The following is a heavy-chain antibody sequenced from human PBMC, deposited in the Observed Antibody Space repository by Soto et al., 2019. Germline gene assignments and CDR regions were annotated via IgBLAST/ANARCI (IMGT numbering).Heavy chain of an antibody. CDR3: VRWAFCSLGSCYPDY. Sequence: EVQLVQSGAEVEKPGESLNISCKAAGYSFTRYWIGWVRQMPGKGLEWMGIIHPADSAIKYSPSFQGQVTISADKSITTAYLQWTSLKASDTAVYYCVRWAFCSLGSCYPDYWGQGTLVTASS. CDR2: IHPADSAI. CDR1: GYSFTRYW. D-gene: IGHD2-15*01. J-gene: IGHJ4*02. V-gene: IGHV5-51*01.